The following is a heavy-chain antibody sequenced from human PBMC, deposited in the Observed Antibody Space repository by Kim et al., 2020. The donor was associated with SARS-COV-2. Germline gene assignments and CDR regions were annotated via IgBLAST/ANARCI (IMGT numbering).Heavy chain of an antibody. CDR3: ATAVSIAVAGTGWGDAFDI. D-gene: IGHD6-19*01. V-gene: IGHV1-24*01. CDR2: FDPEDGET. J-gene: IGHJ3*02. CDR1: GYTLTELS. Sequence: ASVKVSCKVSGYTLTELSMHWVRQAPGKGLEWMGGFDPEDGETIYAQKFQGRVTMTEDTSTDTAYMELSSLRSEDTAVHYCATAVSIAVAGTGWGDAFDIWGQGTMVTVSS.